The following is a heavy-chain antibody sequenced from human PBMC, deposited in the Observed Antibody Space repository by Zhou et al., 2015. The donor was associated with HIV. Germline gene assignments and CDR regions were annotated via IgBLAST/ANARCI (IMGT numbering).Heavy chain of an antibody. J-gene: IGHJ6*02. Sequence: EVQLVESGGGLVQPGGSLRVSCAASGFAFNDYAMSWVRQAPGQGLEWVSGIPWNSATLVYADSVKGRFTISRDNAKNSLYLQMNSLRAEDTALYYCAKDTGYYYGMDVWGQGDHGHRLL. CDR1: GFAFNDYA. V-gene: IGHV3-9*01. CDR3: AKDTGYYYGMDV. CDR2: IPWNSATL.